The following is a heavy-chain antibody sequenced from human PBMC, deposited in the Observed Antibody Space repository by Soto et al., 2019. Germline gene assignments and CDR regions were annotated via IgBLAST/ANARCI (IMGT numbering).Heavy chain of an antibody. D-gene: IGHD4-17*01. V-gene: IGHV1-8*01. Sequence: QVQLVQSGAEVKKPGASVKVSCKASGYTFTSYDLNWVRQATGQGLEWMGWMNPNSGNTGSAQKFQRRVTMTRNTSISTAYMEVISLRSEDTAVYYCAGAYGDCPDYWGQGTLVTVSS. CDR1: GYTFTSYD. CDR2: MNPNSGNT. J-gene: IGHJ4*02. CDR3: AGAYGDCPDY.